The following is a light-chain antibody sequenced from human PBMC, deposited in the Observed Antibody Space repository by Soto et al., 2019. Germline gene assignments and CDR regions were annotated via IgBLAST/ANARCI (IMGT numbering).Light chain of an antibody. CDR2: EVS. CDR1: SSDVGGYNY. Sequence: QSALTQPASVSGSPGQSITISCIGTSSDVGGYNYVSWYQQHPGKAPKLMIYEVSNRPSGVSNRFSGSKSGNTASLTISGLQAEDEADYYCSSYTSSTTLGVFGGGTQLTVL. J-gene: IGLJ2*01. CDR3: SSYTSSTTLGV. V-gene: IGLV2-14*01.